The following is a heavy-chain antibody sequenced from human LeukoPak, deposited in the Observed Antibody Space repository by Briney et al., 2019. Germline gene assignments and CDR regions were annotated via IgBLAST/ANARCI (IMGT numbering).Heavy chain of an antibody. CDR2: ISSSSSYI. Sequence: GGSLRLSCAASGFTFSSYSMNWVRQVPGKGLEWVSSISSSSSYIYYADSVKGRFTISRDNAKNSLYLQMNSLRAEDTAVYYCARAHSGGLFDYWGQGTLVTVSS. CDR3: ARAHSGGLFDY. D-gene: IGHD6-19*01. V-gene: IGHV3-21*01. J-gene: IGHJ4*02. CDR1: GFTFSSYS.